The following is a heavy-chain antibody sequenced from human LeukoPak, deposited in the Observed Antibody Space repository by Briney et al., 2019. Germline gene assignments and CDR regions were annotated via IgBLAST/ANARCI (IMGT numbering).Heavy chain of an antibody. CDR3: ARGIYSSSWYFDL. J-gene: IGHJ2*01. CDR2: ISSNGGST. Sequence: PGGSLRLSCAGSGFTFSDAWMSWVRQAPGKGLEYVSAISSNGGSTYYANSVKGRFTTSRDNSKNTLYLQMGSLRAEDMAVYYCARGIYSSSWYFDLWGRGTLVTVSS. CDR1: GFTFSDAW. D-gene: IGHD6-13*01. V-gene: IGHV3-64*01.